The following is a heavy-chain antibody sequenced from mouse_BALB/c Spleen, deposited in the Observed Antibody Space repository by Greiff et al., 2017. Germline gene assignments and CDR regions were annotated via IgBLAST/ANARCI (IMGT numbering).Heavy chain of an antibody. V-gene: IGHV5-4*02. CDR1: GFTFSDYY. CDR3: ARDNGNLYAMDY. D-gene: IGHD2-1*01. CDR2: ISDGGSYT. J-gene: IGHJ4*01. Sequence: EVKLVESGGGLVKPGGSLKLSCAASGFTFSDYYMYWVRQTPEKRLEWVATISDGGSYTYYPDSVKGRFTISRDNAKNNLYLQMSSLKSEDTAMYYCARDNGNLYAMDYWGQGTSVTVSS.